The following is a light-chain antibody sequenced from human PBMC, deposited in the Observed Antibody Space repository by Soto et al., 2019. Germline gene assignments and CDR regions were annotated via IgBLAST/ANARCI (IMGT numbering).Light chain of an antibody. CDR1: SGSVLTSYY. CDR3: ALYVGTGTVV. Sequence: QTVVSQEPSFSVSPGGTGTLTCGLTSGSVLTSYYPTWYQQTPGQAPRTLIYSKNIRSSGVPDPFSGSILGNQAALTITGAQADDESDYYCALYVGTGTVVFGGGT. V-gene: IGLV8-61*01. CDR2: SKN. J-gene: IGLJ2*01.